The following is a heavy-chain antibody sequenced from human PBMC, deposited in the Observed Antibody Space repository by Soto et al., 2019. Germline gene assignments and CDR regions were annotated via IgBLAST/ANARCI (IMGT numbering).Heavy chain of an antibody. V-gene: IGHV4-30-4*01. J-gene: IGHJ4*02. CDR1: GGSVTSDEDY. CDR3: ATESGSTYGYFDH. D-gene: IGHD5-18*01. CDR2: ISNSGST. Sequence: LSVTCPGSGGSVTSDEDYWTWIRKSPGKGLEWIGYISNSGSTGYNPSLKTRLSMSVDRSKNQFTLRLTSVTAADTAVYFCATESGSTYGYFDHWGQGPPVTVPS.